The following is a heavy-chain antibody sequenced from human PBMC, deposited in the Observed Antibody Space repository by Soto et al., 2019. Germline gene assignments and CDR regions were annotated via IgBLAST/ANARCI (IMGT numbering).Heavy chain of an antibody. CDR2: ISGSGGST. V-gene: IGHV3-23*01. CDR3: AKVQSGYSGSYYGAFDI. J-gene: IGHJ3*02. Sequence: PGGSLRLSCAASGFTFSSDAMSWVRQAPGKGLEWVSAISGSGGSTYYADSVKGRFTISRDNSKNTLYLQMNSLRAEDTAVYYCAKVQSGYSGSYYGAFDIWGQGTMVTVSS. D-gene: IGHD1-26*01. CDR1: GFTFSSDA.